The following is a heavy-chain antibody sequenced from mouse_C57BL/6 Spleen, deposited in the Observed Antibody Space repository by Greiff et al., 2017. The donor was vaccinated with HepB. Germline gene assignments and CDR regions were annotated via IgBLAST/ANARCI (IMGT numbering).Heavy chain of an antibody. V-gene: IGHV1-80*01. CDR3: ARRSDYGLYWYFDV. J-gene: IGHJ1*03. CDR1: GYAFSSYW. D-gene: IGHD1-2*01. CDR2: IYPGDGDT. Sequence: VQLQQSGAELVKPGASVKISCKASGYAFSSYWMNWVKQRPGKGLEWIGQIYPGDGDTNYNGKFKGKATLTADKSSSTAYMQLSSLTSEDSAVYFCARRSDYGLYWYFDVWGTGTTVTVSS.